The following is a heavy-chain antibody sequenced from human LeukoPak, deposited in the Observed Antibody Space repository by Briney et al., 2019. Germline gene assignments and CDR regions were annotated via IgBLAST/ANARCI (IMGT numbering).Heavy chain of an antibody. CDR3: AKGGILTGYYPFDY. J-gene: IGHJ4*02. CDR1: GFTFDDYA. Sequence: HPGRSLRLSCAASGFTFDDYAMHWVRQAPGKGLEWVSGISWNSGSIGYADSVKGRFTISRDNAKNSLYLQMNSLRAEDTALYYCAKGGILTGYYPFDYWGQGTLVTVSS. CDR2: ISWNSGSI. D-gene: IGHD3-9*01. V-gene: IGHV3-9*01.